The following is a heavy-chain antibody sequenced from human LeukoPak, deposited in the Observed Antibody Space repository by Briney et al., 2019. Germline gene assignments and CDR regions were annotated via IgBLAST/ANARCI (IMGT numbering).Heavy chain of an antibody. CDR3: AKDTLVTMVRGVRNYGMDV. V-gene: IGHV3-23*01. J-gene: IGHJ6*02. CDR1: GFTFSSYA. D-gene: IGHD3-10*01. Sequence: GGSLRLFCAASGFTFSSYAMSWLRQAPGKGLEWVSAISGSGGSTYYADSVKGRFTISRDNSKNTLYLQMNSLRAEDTAVYYCAKDTLVTMVRGVRNYGMDVWGQGTTVTVSS. CDR2: ISGSGGST.